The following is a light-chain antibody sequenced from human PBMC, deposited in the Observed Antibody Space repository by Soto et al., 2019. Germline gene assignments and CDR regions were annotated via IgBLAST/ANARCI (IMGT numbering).Light chain of an antibody. CDR1: QTVVNW. CDR2: DAT. Sequence: DIEMTQSPSSLSASVGERVIITCRASQTVVNWLAWYQQKTGKPPKLIISDATNLESGVPPRFSGVGSGTEFTLTISILQPEDSATYFCQQYNLDPYTCGPGTKVEIK. CDR3: QQYNLDPYT. J-gene: IGKJ2*01. V-gene: IGKV1-5*01.